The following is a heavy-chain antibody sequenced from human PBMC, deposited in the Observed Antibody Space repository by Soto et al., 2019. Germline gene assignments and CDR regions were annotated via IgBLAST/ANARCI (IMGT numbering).Heavy chain of an antibody. Sequence: SETLSLTCTVSGGSISSGSYYWSWIRQHPGKGLEWIGYIYYSGNTYYNPSLKSRVTISVDTSKNQFSLKLSSVTAADTAVYYCARFQLGGYGSGSYGHFDYWGQGTRVTVSS. V-gene: IGHV4-31*03. D-gene: IGHD3-10*01. CDR1: GGSISSGSYY. CDR2: IYYSGNT. J-gene: IGHJ4*02. CDR3: ARFQLGGYGSGSYGHFDY.